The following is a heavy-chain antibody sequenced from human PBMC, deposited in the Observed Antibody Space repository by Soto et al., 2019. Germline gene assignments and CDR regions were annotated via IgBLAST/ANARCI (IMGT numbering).Heavy chain of an antibody. J-gene: IGHJ4*02. CDR3: ARESGQQLHY. V-gene: IGHV4-59*01. CDR1: GGSISSYY. Sequence: PLETLSLTCTVSGGSISSYYWSWIRQPPGKGLEWIGYIYYSGSTNYNPSLKSRVTISVDTSKNQFSLKLSSVTAADTAVYYCARESGQQLHYWGQGTLVTVSS. CDR2: IYYSGST. D-gene: IGHD6-13*01.